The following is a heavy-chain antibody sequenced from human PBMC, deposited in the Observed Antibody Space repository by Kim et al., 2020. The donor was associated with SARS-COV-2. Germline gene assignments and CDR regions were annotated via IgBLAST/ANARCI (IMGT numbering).Heavy chain of an antibody. J-gene: IGHJ4*02. CDR3: AREAGGADY. V-gene: IGHV1-46*04. CDR2: GSK. Sequence: GSKSDAQKVKGRGTMTRDTSTSTVYMELSSLRSEDTAVYYCAREAGGADYWGQGTLVTVSS. D-gene: IGHD3-16*01.